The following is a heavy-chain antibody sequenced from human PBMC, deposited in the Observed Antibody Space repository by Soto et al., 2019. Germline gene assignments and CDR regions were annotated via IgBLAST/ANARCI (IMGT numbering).Heavy chain of an antibody. CDR3: AKVLIVVVIAIWVY. CDR2: ISGSGGST. J-gene: IGHJ4*02. V-gene: IGHV3-23*01. D-gene: IGHD2-21*01. Sequence: EVQLLESGGGLVQPGGSLRLSCAASGFTFSSYAMSWVRQAPGKGLEWVSGISGSGGSTYYADSVKGRFTNSRDNSKNTLYLRRNSLRAEDTAVYYCAKVLIVVVIAIWVYWGQGTVVTVSS. CDR1: GFTFSSYA.